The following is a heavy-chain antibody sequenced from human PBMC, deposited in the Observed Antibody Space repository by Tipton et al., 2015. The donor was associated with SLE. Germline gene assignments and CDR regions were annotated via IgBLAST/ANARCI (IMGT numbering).Heavy chain of an antibody. CDR3: ARHGTIFRVVKAFDI. CDR2: INWNGGSA. V-gene: IGHV3-20*04. D-gene: IGHD3-3*01. CDR1: GFTFDDYG. J-gene: IGHJ3*02. Sequence: SLRLSCAASGFTFDDYGTSWVRQAPGKGLEWVSAINWNGGSAGYADSVKGRFTISRDNAKNSLYLQMNSLRAEDTALYYCARHGTIFRVVKAFDIWGQGTMVTVSS.